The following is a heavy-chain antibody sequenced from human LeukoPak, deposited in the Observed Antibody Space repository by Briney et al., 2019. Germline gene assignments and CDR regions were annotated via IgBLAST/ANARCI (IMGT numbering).Heavy chain of an antibody. Sequence: ASVKVSCKASGYTFTSYDINWVRQATGQGLEWMGWMNPNRGNTGYAQKFQGRVTMTRNTSISTAYMELSSLRSEDTAVYYCASLGAYYDCSGVDYWGQGTLVTVSS. V-gene: IGHV1-8*01. D-gene: IGHD3-22*01. CDR2: MNPNRGNT. CDR3: ASLGAYYDCSGVDY. CDR1: GYTFTSYD. J-gene: IGHJ4*02.